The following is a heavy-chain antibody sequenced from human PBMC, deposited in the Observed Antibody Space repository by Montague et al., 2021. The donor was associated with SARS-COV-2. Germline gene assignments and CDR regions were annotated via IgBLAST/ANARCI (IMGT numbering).Heavy chain of an antibody. V-gene: IGHV4-59*01. CDR2: IDYSGRT. Sequence: SETLSLTCTVSGGSISTYYWNWILQFPGKGLVWIGYIDYSGRTNYNPSLQSRVIISVDRSKIQFSLKLNSVTAADTAIYYCARLPYDNSYGMDVWGQGTTVTVSS. CDR3: ARLPYDNSYGMDV. D-gene: IGHD3-9*01. J-gene: IGHJ6*02. CDR1: GGSISTYY.